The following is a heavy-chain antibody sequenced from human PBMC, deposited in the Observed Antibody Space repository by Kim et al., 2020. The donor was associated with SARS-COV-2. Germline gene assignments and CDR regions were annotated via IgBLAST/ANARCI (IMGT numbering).Heavy chain of an antibody. D-gene: IGHD2-15*01. CDR1: GFTFSSYG. J-gene: IGHJ6*02. V-gene: IGHV3-33*05. CDR2: ISYDGSNK. CDR3: ARAQYCSGGSCPIPGYYYYGMDV. Sequence: GGSLRLSCAASGFTFSSYGMHWVRQAPGKGLEWVAVISYDGSNKYYADSVKGRFTISRDNSKNTLYLQMNSLRAEDTAVYYCARAQYCSGGSCPIPGYYYYGMDVWGQGTTVTVSS.